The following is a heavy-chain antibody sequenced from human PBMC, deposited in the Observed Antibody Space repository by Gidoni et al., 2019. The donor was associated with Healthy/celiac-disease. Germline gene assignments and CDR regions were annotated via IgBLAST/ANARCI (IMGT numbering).Heavy chain of an antibody. V-gene: IGHV3-15*01. CDR1: GFTFSNAC. Sequence: EVQLVESGGGLVKPGGSLRLSCAASGFTFSNACLSWVRQAPGKGLEWGGRIKSKTDGGTTDYAAPVKGRFTISRDDSKNTLYLQMNSLKTEDTAVYYCTTGRSYGDYEFSPQNDAFDIWGQGTMVTVSS. CDR3: TTGRSYGDYEFSPQNDAFDI. D-gene: IGHD4-17*01. J-gene: IGHJ3*02. CDR2: IKSKTDGGTT.